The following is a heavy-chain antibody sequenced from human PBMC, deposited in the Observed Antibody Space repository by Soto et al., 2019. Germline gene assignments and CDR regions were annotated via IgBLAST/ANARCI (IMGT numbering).Heavy chain of an antibody. CDR1: GGSFSSSTYY. CDR2: MYSGGNT. CDR3: ARQPYDSTGYYYGA. D-gene: IGHD3-22*01. V-gene: IGHV4-39*01. J-gene: IGHJ5*02. Sequence: QLQLQESGPGLVKPSETLSLTCTVSGGSFSSSTYYWGWIRQPPGKGLEWIGSMYSGGNTYYNPSLKSRVTVSVDTSKNHFSLKLTSVPAADTAMYYCARQPYDSTGYYYGAWGQGTLVTVSS.